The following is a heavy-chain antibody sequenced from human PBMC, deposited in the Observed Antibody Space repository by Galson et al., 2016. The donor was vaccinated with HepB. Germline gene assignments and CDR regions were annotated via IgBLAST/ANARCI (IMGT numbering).Heavy chain of an antibody. J-gene: IGHJ3*02. CDR1: GFTFGDYA. CDR3: AKDWVVITIHAFDI. D-gene: IGHD3-22*01. CDR2: ISGSGGST. Sequence: SLRLSCATSGFTFGDYAVSWVRQAPGKGLGWVSAISGSGGSTYYADSVKGRFTISRDNSKNTLYLQMNSLRAEDTAVYYCAKDWVVITIHAFDIWGQETMVTVSS. V-gene: IGHV3-23*01.